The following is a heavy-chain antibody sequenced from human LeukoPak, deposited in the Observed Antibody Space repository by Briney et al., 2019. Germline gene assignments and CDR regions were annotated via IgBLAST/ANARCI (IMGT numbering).Heavy chain of an antibody. Sequence: GGSLRLSCAASGFTFSSYAMSWVRQAPGKGLEWVSAISGSGGSTYYADSVKGRFTISRDNSKNTLYLQMNSLRAEDTVVYYCAKAFNYYDSSGITNWGQGTLVTVSS. J-gene: IGHJ4*02. V-gene: IGHV3-23*01. CDR2: ISGSGGST. D-gene: IGHD3-22*01. CDR3: AKAFNYYDSSGITN. CDR1: GFTFSSYA.